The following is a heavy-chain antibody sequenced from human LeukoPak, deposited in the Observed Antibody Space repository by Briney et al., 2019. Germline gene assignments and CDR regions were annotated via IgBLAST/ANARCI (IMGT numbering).Heavy chain of an antibody. D-gene: IGHD3-16*01. CDR1: GGSINNYY. Sequence: SETLSLTCNVSGGSINNYYWSWIRQSPGKGLEWIGDIYYSGSTKYNPSLKSRVTISLDTSKNQFSLKLSSVTAADTAVYYCARGGINNWFDPWGQGTLVTVSS. J-gene: IGHJ5*02. CDR3: ARGGINNWFDP. V-gene: IGHV4-59*01. CDR2: IYYSGST.